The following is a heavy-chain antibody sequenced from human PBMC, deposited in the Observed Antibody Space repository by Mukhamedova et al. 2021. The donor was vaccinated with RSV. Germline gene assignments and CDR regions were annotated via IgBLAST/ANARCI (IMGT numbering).Heavy chain of an antibody. Sequence: VRQAPGKGLEWVSVIYSGGSTYYADSVKGRFTISRHNSKNTLYLQMNSLRAEDTAVYYCARRLDYGDYGDAFDIWGQGIMVTVSS. CDR2: IYSGGST. J-gene: IGHJ3*02. CDR3: ARRLDYGDYGDAFDI. V-gene: IGHV3-53*04. D-gene: IGHD4-17*01.